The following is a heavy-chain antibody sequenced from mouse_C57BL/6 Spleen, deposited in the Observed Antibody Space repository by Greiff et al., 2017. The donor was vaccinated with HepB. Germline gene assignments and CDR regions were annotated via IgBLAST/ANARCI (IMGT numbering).Heavy chain of an antibody. J-gene: IGHJ2*01. V-gene: IGHV1-76*01. CDR2: IYPGSGNT. CDR3: ARRADCYDY. Sequence: VQLQQSGAELVRPGASVKLSCKASGYTFTDYYINWVKQRPGQGLEWIARIYPGSGNTYYNEKFKGKATLTAEKSSSTAYMQLSSLTSEDSAVYFCARRADCYDYWGQGTTLTVSS. CDR1: GYTFTDYY.